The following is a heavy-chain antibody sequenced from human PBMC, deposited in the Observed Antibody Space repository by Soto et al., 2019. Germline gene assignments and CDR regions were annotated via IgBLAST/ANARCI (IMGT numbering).Heavy chain of an antibody. Sequence: GGSLRLSCAASGFTFSSYAMSWVRQAPGKGLEWVSAISGSGVSTYYADSVKGRFTISRDNSKTTLYLQMNSLRVEDTAVYYCAKDLVEMATITLDYWGQGTLVTVSS. CDR3: AKDLVEMATITLDY. V-gene: IGHV3-23*01. J-gene: IGHJ4*02. D-gene: IGHD5-12*01. CDR2: ISGSGVST. CDR1: GFTFSSYA.